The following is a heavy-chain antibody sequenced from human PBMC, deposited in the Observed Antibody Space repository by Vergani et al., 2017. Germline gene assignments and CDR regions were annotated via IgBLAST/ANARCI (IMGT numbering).Heavy chain of an antibody. CDR2: ISGSGGST. CDR1: GFTFSSYA. J-gene: IGHJ4*02. CDR3: AKCPKGWLSLGYYYFDY. V-gene: IGHV3-23*01. D-gene: IGHD3-9*01. Sequence: EVQLLESGGGLVQPGGSLRLSCAASGFTFSSYAMSWVRQAPGKGLEWVSAISGSGGSTYYADSVKGRFTISRDNSKNTLYLQMNSLRAEDPAVYYCAKCPKGWLSLGYYYFDYWGQGTLATVSS.